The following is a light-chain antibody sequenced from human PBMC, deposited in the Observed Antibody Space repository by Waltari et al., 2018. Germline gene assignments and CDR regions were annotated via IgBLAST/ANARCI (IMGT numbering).Light chain of an antibody. CDR2: WAS. Sequence: DIVMTQSPDSLAVSLGARATINCKSSQSVLYSSNNKNYLAWYPQKPGQPPKLLIYWASTRESGVPDRFSGSGSGTDFTLTISSLQAEDVAVYYCQQYYSTPLTFGQGTKVEIK. V-gene: IGKV4-1*01. CDR1: QSVLYSSNNKNY. CDR3: QQYYSTPLT. J-gene: IGKJ1*01.